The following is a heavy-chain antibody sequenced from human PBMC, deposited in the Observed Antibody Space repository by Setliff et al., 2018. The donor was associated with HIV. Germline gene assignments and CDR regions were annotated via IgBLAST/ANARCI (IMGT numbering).Heavy chain of an antibody. J-gene: IGHJ6*03. CDR3: ARGRRSTSSYYYYYYMDV. CDR1: GDSITTGVYY. CDR2: IYYSGST. V-gene: IGHV4-61*08. Sequence: SETLSLTCTVSGDSITTGVYYWSWIRQPPGKGLAWIGYIYYSGSTNYNPSLKSRVTISVDTSKNQFSLTLSSVTAVDTAVYYCARGRRSTSSYYYYYYMDVWGKGTTVTVSS. D-gene: IGHD2-2*01.